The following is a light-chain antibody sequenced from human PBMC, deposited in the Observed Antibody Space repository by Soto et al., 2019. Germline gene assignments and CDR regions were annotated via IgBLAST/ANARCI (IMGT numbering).Light chain of an antibody. Sequence: DIQMTPPPSTLSASVGDRVPITCRASQSIGFRLAWYQHKPGKAPNLLIYDASSLQAGVPSRFSGSGSAMEFTLTINTLQPGDFATYYCQQYNHYYSFGQGTKVDIK. J-gene: IGKJ2*03. CDR3: QQYNHYYS. V-gene: IGKV1-5*01. CDR1: QSIGFR. CDR2: DAS.